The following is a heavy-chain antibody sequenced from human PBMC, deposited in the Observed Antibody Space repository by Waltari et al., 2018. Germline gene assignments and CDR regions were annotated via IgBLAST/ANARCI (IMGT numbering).Heavy chain of an antibody. J-gene: IGHJ6*02. Sequence: QVQLQQWGAGLLKPSETLSLTCAVYGGSFSGYYWSWIRQPPGKGLEWIGEINHSGSTNYNPSLKSRVTISVDTSKNQFSLKLSSVTAADTAVYYCARMGGAVAGPLYYYYGMDVWGQGTTVIVSS. CDR3: ARMGGAVAGPLYYYYGMDV. V-gene: IGHV4-34*01. D-gene: IGHD6-19*01. CDR2: INHSGST. CDR1: GGSFSGYY.